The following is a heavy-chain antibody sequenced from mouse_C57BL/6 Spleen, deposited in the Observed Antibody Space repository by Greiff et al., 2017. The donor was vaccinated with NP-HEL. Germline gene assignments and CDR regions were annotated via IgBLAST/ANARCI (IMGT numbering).Heavy chain of an antibody. J-gene: IGHJ2*01. V-gene: IGHV2-9-1*01. CDR2: IWTGGGT. D-gene: IGHD1-1*01. CDR1: GFSLTSYA. CDR3: ARGKDYYGQLYFDY. Sequence: QVQLQQSGPGLVAPSQSLSITCTVSGFSLTSYAISWVRQPPGKGLEWLGVIWTGGGTNYNSALKSRLSISKDNSKSQVFLKMNSLQTDDTARYYCARGKDYYGQLYFDYWGQGTTLTVSS.